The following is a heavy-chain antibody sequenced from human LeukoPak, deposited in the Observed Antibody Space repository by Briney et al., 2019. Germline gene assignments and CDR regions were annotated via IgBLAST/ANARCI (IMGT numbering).Heavy chain of an antibody. J-gene: IGHJ6*02. V-gene: IGHV3-9*01. CDR3: AKGGGAYYYYGMDV. Sequence: PGRSLRLSCAASGFTFDDYAMHWVRQAPGKGLEGVSGISWNSGSIGYADSVKGRFTISRDNAKNSLYLQMNSLRAEDTALYYCAKGGGAYYYYGMDVWGQGTTVTVSS. CDR2: ISWNSGSI. D-gene: IGHD4-17*01. CDR1: GFTFDDYA.